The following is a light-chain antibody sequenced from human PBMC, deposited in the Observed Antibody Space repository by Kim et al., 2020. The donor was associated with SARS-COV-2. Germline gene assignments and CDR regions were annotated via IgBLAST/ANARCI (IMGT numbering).Light chain of an antibody. CDR2: GAS. Sequence: LSPGESVTLSCRARQSVSSSYLAWYQQKPGQAPRLLIYGASRRATGIPDRFSGSGSETDFTLTISRLEPEDFAVYYCQQYGSSPYTFGQGTKLEI. CDR1: QSVSSSY. J-gene: IGKJ2*01. V-gene: IGKV3-20*01. CDR3: QQYGSSPYT.